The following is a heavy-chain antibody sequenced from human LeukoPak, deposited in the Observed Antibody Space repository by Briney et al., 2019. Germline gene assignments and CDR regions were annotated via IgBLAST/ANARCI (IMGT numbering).Heavy chain of an antibody. V-gene: IGHV3-30*18. J-gene: IGHJ4*02. D-gene: IGHD3-10*01. Sequence: GGSLRLSCAASGFTFSSYGMHWVRQAPGKGLEWVAVISYDGSNKYYADSVKGRFTISRDNSKNTLYLQMNSLRAEDTAVYYCAKGRDYYGSGIGLDYWGQGTLVTVSS. CDR2: ISYDGSNK. CDR3: AKGRDYYGSGIGLDY. CDR1: GFTFSSYG.